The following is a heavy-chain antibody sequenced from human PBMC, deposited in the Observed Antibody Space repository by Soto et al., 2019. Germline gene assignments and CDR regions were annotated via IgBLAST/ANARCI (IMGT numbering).Heavy chain of an antibody. CDR2: ISGGGGGT. CDR1: GFTFTSYA. CDR3: AKHLRDYCSRMDV. Sequence: EVQLLESGGGLVQPGGSLRLSCAASGFTFTSYAMCWVRQAPGKGLEWVSAISGGGGGTHYADSVKGRFTISTDISKTTLYRTMMSLRAEDTAVYYCAKHLRDYCSRMDVWGKGTRVTVSS. V-gene: IGHV3-23*01. J-gene: IGHJ6*04.